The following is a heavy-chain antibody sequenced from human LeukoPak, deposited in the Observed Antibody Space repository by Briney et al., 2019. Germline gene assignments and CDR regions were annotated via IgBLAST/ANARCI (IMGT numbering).Heavy chain of an antibody. CDR1: GYTFTGYY. Sequence: GASVTVSCKASGYTFTGYYMHWVRQAPGQGLEWMGWINPNSGGTNYAQKFQGRVTMTRDTSTSTVYMELSSLRSEDTAVYYCARGPDSGYYYDSSGYYSRFDYWGQGTLVTVSS. J-gene: IGHJ4*02. CDR2: INPNSGGT. D-gene: IGHD3-22*01. V-gene: IGHV1-2*02. CDR3: ARGPDSGYYYDSSGYYSRFDY.